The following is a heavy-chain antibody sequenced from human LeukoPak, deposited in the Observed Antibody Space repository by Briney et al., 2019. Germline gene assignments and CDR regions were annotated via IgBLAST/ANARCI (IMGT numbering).Heavy chain of an antibody. J-gene: IGHJ4*02. CDR3: ASLYYYDSSGSPYYFDY. V-gene: IGHV1-18*01. Sequence: ASVNVSCMASRYTLTRYGKSWVRQAPGQGREWMGLISAYNVNTNYEQKLQGRVTMTTDTTTSTAYMELRSLRSDDTAVYFCASLYYYDSSGSPYYFDYWGQGTLVTVSS. CDR1: RYTLTRYG. D-gene: IGHD3-22*01. CDR2: ISAYNVNT.